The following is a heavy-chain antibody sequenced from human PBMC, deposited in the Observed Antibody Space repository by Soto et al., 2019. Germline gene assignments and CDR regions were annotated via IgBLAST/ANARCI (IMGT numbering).Heavy chain of an antibody. CDR2: IYWDDDK. D-gene: IGHD6-19*01. Sequence: QITLKESGPPLVKPTQTLTLTCTFSGFSLSSTRMAVGWIRQPPGKALEWLALIYWDDDKRYSPFLKSRLTITKDTSKIQVVLTMSNMAPVDTARYYCAHIVVAGLGYCFDYWGQGTLVTVSS. V-gene: IGHV2-5*02. CDR1: GFSLSSTRMA. J-gene: IGHJ4*02. CDR3: AHIVVAGLGYCFDY.